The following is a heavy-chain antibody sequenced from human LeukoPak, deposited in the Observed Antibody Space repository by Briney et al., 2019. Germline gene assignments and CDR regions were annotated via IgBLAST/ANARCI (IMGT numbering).Heavy chain of an antibody. CDR3: ARYGSGSPYYFDC. J-gene: IGHJ4*02. V-gene: IGHV4-31*03. Sequence: SETLSLTCTVSGGSISSGAHYWSWIRHHPGKGLEWIGYIRYSGSTYYNPSLKSRVTISVDTSENQFSLKLSSVTAADTAVYYCARYGSGSPYYFDCWGQGSLVAVSS. D-gene: IGHD3-10*01. CDR2: IRYSGST. CDR1: GGSISSGAHY.